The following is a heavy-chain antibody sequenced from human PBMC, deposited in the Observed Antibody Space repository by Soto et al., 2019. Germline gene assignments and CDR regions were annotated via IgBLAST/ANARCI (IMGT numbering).Heavy chain of an antibody. Sequence: GGSLRLSCAASGFTFSSYGMHWVRQAPGKGLGWVAVIWYDGSNKYYAEYVKGRFTISRDNSKKTLYLQMNSLRAEDTAVYYCARDQLGRGYSYRYGVDVWGQGTTVTVSS. J-gene: IGHJ6*02. CDR2: IWYDGSNK. CDR3: ARDQLGRGYSYRYGVDV. CDR1: GFTFSSYG. D-gene: IGHD5-18*01. V-gene: IGHV3-33*01.